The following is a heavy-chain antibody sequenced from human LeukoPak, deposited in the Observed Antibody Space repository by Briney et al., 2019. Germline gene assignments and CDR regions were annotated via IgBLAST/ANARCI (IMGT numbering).Heavy chain of an antibody. D-gene: IGHD3-22*01. V-gene: IGHV4-4*07. J-gene: IGHJ5*02. Sequence: SETLSLTCTVSGDSISNYSWSWIRQPAGKGLEWIGRTYISGSSKYNPSLKSRVTMSVDTSKNQFSLKLRSVTAADTAVYYCARAYYYDSSDNWFDPWGQGTLVTVSS. CDR2: TYISGSS. CDR3: ARAYYYDSSDNWFDP. CDR1: GDSISNYS.